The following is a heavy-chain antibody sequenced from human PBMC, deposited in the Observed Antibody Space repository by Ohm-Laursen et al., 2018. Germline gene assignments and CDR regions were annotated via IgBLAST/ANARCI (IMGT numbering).Heavy chain of an antibody. CDR2: IYQSGNT. J-gene: IGHJ5*02. CDR1: GGSISSSRYY. CDR3: ARGLWWFDP. V-gene: IGHV4-39*07. Sequence: SETLSLTCTVSGGSISSSRYYWGWIRQPPGKGLEWIGSIYQSGNTYYNPSLKSRVTISVDTSKNQFSLKLSSVTAADTALYYCARGLWWFDPWGQGTLVTVSS.